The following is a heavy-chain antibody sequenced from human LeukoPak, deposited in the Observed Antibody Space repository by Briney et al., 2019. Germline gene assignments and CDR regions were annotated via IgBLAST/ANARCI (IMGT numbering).Heavy chain of an antibody. J-gene: IGHJ1*01. V-gene: IGHV1-46*01. CDR2: INPSGGST. D-gene: IGHD3-22*01. CDR1: GYTFTSYY. Sequence: ASVKVSCKASGYTFTSYYMHWVRQAPGQGLEWMGIINPSGGSTSYAQKFQGRVTMTRDTSTSTVYMELSSLRSEDTAVYYCARAGDYYDSSGYYHRAEYFQHWGQGTLVTVSS. CDR3: ARAGDYYDSSGYYHRAEYFQH.